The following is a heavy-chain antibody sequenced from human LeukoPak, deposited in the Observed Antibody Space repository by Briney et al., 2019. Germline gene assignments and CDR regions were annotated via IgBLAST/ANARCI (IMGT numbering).Heavy chain of an antibody. CDR2: ISYDGSNK. CDR3: ARDPAPPPENDAFDI. J-gene: IGHJ3*02. D-gene: IGHD2-2*01. Sequence: SGGSLRLSCAASGFTFSSYAMHWVRQAPGKGLEWVAVISYDGSNKYYADSVKGRFTISRDNSKNTLYLQMNSLRAEDTAMYYCARDPAPPPENDAFDIWGQGTMVTVSS. CDR1: GFTFSSYA. V-gene: IGHV3-30*04.